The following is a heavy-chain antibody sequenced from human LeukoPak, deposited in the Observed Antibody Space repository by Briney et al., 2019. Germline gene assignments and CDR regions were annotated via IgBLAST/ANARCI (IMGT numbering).Heavy chain of an antibody. CDR2: MNPNSGNT. Sequence: GASVKVSCKASGYTFTGYYMHWVRQAPGQGLEWMGWMNPNSGNTNCAQKFKGRVTMTRDTAMGTAYMELSSLTSEDTAVYYCASEKWVKREGVYYYYGITVWGQGTTVTVSS. D-gene: IGHD1-26*01. CDR1: GYTFTGYY. CDR3: ASEKWVKREGVYYYYGITV. V-gene: IGHV1-2*02. J-gene: IGHJ6*02.